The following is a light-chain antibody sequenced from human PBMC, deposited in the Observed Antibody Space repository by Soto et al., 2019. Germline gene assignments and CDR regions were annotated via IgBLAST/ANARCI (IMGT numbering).Light chain of an antibody. V-gene: IGLV2-23*02. J-gene: IGLJ2*01. CDR1: SSDVGSYNL. CDR2: EVS. Sequence: QSALTQPASVSGSPGQSITISCTGTSSDVGSYNLVSWYQQHPGKAPKPMIYEVSKRPSGVSNRFSGSKSGNTASLTISGLQAEDEADYYCCSYAGSSTFDVVFGGGTKVTVL. CDR3: CSYAGSSTFDVV.